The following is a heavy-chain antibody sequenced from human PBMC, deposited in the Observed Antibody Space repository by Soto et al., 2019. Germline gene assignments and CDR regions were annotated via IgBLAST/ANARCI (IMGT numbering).Heavy chain of an antibody. CDR2: MNPNRGNT. CDR1: GYTFTRYG. V-gene: IGHV1-8*01. J-gene: IGHJ6*03. D-gene: IGHD3-10*01. Sequence: SGAEVKKPGASVKVSCKASGYTFTRYGINWVRQATGQGLEWMGWMNPNRGNTGYAQKFHGRVTMTRNTSISTAYMELSSLRYEDTAVYYCAKRVGFRFGQRIYYMAVWGKGTTVTVSS. CDR3: AKRVGFRFGQRIYYMAV.